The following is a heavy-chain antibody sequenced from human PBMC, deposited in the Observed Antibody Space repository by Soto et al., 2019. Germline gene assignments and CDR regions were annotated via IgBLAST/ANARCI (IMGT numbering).Heavy chain of an antibody. V-gene: IGHV3-72*01. D-gene: IGHD1-26*01. CDR2: LKDRSQNYAT. J-gene: IGHJ5*01. CDR3: AREGDARWLDS. CDR1: GFSVSGWY. Sequence: EVQLVESGGDLVQPGGSARLSCAASGFSVSGWYMDWVRQAPGKGLEWVARLKDRSQNYATEYAASVKGRFTVSRHPSKHSIFLQRNSLKIEDTAVYYCAREGDARWLDSWGQGTLVTVS.